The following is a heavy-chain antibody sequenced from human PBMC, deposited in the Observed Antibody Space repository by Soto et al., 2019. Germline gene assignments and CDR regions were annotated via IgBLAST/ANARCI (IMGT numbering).Heavy chain of an antibody. CDR1: GFTFSSYG. CDR2: ISYDGSNK. D-gene: IGHD3-10*01. V-gene: IGHV3-30*18. CDR3: AKDQRKYYGSGSYYIYGMDV. J-gene: IGHJ6*02. Sequence: PVGSLRLSCAASGFTFSSYGMHWVRQAPGKGLEWVAVISYDGSNKYYADSVKGRFTISRDNSKNTLYLQMNSLRAEDTAVYYCAKDQRKYYGSGSYYIYGMDVWGQGTTVTVSS.